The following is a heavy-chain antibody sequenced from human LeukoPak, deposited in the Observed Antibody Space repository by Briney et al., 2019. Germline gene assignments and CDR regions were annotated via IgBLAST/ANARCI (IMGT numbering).Heavy chain of an antibody. CDR3: ARGLGGGNSICFDY. CDR2: INHSGST. J-gene: IGHJ4*02. Sequence: SETLSLPCAVYGGSFSDYYWSWIRQPPGKGLEWVGEINHSGSTNYNPSLKSRVTISVDTSKSQFSLKLSSVTAADTAVYYCARGLGGGNSICFDYWGQGPLVTVSS. CDR1: GGSFSDYY. D-gene: IGHD4-23*01. V-gene: IGHV4-34*01.